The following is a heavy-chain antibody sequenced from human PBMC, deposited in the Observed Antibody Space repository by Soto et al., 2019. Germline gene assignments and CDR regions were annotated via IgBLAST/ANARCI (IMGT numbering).Heavy chain of an antibody. J-gene: IGHJ3*02. CDR1: GYTFTSYA. Sequence: ASVKVSCKASGYTFTSYAMHWERQAPGQRLEWMGWINAGNGNTKYSQKFQGRVTITRDTSASTAYMELSSLRSEDTAVYYCASGGGAPTRRYAFDIWGQGTMVTVSS. V-gene: IGHV1-3*01. CDR3: ASGGGAPTRRYAFDI. D-gene: IGHD3-16*01. CDR2: INAGNGNT.